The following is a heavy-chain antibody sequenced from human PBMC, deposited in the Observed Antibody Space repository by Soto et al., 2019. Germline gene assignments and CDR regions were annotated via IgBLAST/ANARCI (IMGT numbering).Heavy chain of an antibody. Sequence: PGGSLRLSCAASGFTFSSYGMHWVRQAPGKGLEWVAVLSYDGSNKYYADSVKGRFTISRDNSKNTLYLQMNSLRAEDTAVYYCAKDIQKQMTTVMGYWGQGTLVTVSS. V-gene: IGHV3-30*18. CDR2: LSYDGSNK. D-gene: IGHD4-17*01. CDR1: GFTFSSYG. CDR3: AKDIQKQMTTVMGY. J-gene: IGHJ4*02.